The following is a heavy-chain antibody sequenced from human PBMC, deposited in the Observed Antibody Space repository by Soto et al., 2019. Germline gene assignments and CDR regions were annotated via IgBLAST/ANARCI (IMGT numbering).Heavy chain of an antibody. J-gene: IGHJ4*02. D-gene: IGHD1-26*01. CDR3: ASERSAQYFDF. V-gene: IGHV1-69*06. Sequence: QVQLVQSGTVVQRRGSSVKVSCQASGGTFSSHGMAWVRQAPGRGLEWMGGIIPTFGTPTYAPKFQGRVTITADKSTNTAYMELSSLRSEDTGVYYCASERSAQYFDFWGQGTLITVSS. CDR2: IIPTFGTP. CDR1: GGTFSSHG.